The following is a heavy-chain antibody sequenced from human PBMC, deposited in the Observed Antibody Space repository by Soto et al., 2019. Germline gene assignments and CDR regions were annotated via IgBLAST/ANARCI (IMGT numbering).Heavy chain of an antibody. D-gene: IGHD5-12*01. CDR2: ISYDGSNK. CDR1: GFTFSSYG. J-gene: IGHJ4*02. Sequence: GGSLRLSCAASGFTFSSYGMHWVRQAPGKGLEWVAVISYDGSNKYYADSVKGRFTISRDNSKNTLYLQMNSLRAEDTAVYYCAKAGLNGRDGYVYYFDYWGQGTLVTVSS. CDR3: AKAGLNGRDGYVYYFDY. V-gene: IGHV3-30*18.